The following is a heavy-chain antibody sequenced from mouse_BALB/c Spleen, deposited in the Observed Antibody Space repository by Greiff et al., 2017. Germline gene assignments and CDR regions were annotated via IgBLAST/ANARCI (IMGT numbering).Heavy chain of an antibody. CDR1: GYSITSDYA. D-gene: IGHD1-1*01. Sequence: EVQRVESGPGLVKPSQSLSLTCTVTGYSITSDYAWNWIRQFPGNKLEWMGYISYSGSTSYNPSLKSRISITRDTSKNQFFLQLNSVTTEDTATYYCARSSYGRAWLAYWGQGTLVTVSA. CDR3: ARSSYGRAWLAY. J-gene: IGHJ3*01. CDR2: ISYSGST. V-gene: IGHV3-2*02.